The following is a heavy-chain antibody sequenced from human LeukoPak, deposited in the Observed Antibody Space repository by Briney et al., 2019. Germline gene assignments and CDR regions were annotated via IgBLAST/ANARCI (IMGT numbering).Heavy chain of an antibody. J-gene: IGHJ5*02. CDR2: FDPEDGET. D-gene: IGHD3-10*01. Sequence: ASVKVSCKVSGYTLTELSMHWVRQAPGKGLEWMGGFDPEDGETIYAQKFQGRVTMTEDTSTDTAYMELSSLRSEDTAVYYCATYIRFGETINWFDPWGQGTLVTVSS. V-gene: IGHV1-24*01. CDR3: ATYIRFGETINWFDP. CDR1: GYTLTELS.